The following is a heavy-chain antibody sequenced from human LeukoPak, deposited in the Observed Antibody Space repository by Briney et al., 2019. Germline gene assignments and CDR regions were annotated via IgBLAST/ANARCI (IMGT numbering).Heavy chain of an antibody. CDR1: GYTFTGYY. CDR3: VLAAARLNWFDP. V-gene: IGHV1-2*02. D-gene: IGHD6-13*01. Sequence: ASVKVSCKASGYTFTGYYMHWVRQAPGQGLEWTGWINPNSGSTNYAQKFQGRVTMTRDTSISTAYMELSRLRSDDTAVYYCVLAAARLNWFDPWGQGTLVTVSS. CDR2: INPNSGST. J-gene: IGHJ5*02.